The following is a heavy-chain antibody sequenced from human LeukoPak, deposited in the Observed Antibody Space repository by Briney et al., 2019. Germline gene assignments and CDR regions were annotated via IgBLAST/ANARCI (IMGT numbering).Heavy chain of an antibody. CDR2: MNPNSGNT. D-gene: IGHD3-10*01. J-gene: IGHJ4*02. CDR1: GYTFTSYD. Sequence: ASVKVSCKASGYTFTSYDINWVRQATGQGLEWMGWMNPNSGNTGYAQKVQGRVTMTRTTPINTAYMELSSLRSDDTAVYYCARESGLYGSGSRYWGQGTLVTVSS. CDR3: ARESGLYGSGSRY. V-gene: IGHV1-8*01.